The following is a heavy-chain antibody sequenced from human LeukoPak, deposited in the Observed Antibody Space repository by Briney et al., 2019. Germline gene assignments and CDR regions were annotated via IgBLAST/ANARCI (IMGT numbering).Heavy chain of an antibody. CDR3: ARDPDYYDSTEN. CDR1: GFTFSSSA. CDR2: IYSGGST. J-gene: IGHJ4*02. D-gene: IGHD3-22*01. Sequence: GGSLRLSCAASGFTFSSSAMSWVRQAPGKGLEWVSVIYSGGSTYYADSVKGRFTISRDNSKNTLYLQMNSLRAEDTAVYYCARDPDYYDSTENWGQGTLVTVSS. V-gene: IGHV3-53*01.